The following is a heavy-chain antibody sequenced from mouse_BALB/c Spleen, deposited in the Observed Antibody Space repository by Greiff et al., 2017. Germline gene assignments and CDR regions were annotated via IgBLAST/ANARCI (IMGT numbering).Heavy chain of an antibody. CDR1: GFTFSSFG. D-gene: IGHD2-10*02. CDR3: AYGNYVNWYFDV. CDR2: ISSGSSTI. V-gene: IGHV5-17*02. Sequence: VHLVESGGGLVQPGGSRKLSCAASGFTFSSFGMHWVRQAPEKGLEWVAYISSGSSTIYYADTVKGRFTISRDNPKNTLFLQMTSLRSEDTAMYYCAYGNYVNWYFDVWGAGTTVTVSS. J-gene: IGHJ1*01.